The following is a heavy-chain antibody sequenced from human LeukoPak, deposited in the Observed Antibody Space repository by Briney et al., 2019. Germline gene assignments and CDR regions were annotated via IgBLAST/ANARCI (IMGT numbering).Heavy chain of an antibody. CDR2: MYYSGST. CDR3: ARMYADLYYYGMEV. Sequence: PSETLSLTCTVSGGSISSHYWTWIRQPPGKGLEWIGYMYYSGSTNSNPSLKSRVAMSVDTSKNQFSLKLSSVTAADTAVYYCARMYADLYYYGMEVWGQGTTVTVSS. CDR1: GGSISSHY. V-gene: IGHV4-59*08. J-gene: IGHJ6*02. D-gene: IGHD2-8*01.